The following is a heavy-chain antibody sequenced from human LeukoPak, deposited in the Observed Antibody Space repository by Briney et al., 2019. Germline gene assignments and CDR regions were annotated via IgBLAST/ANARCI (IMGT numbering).Heavy chain of an antibody. CDR3: AREGYDSSGYYYGGWFDP. Sequence: VASVKVSCKASGYTFTSYGISWVRQAPGQGLEWMGWISAYNGNTNYAQKFQGRATMTRDTSISTAYMELSRLRSDDTAVYYCAREGYDSSGYYYGGWFDPWGQGTLVTVSS. J-gene: IGHJ5*02. V-gene: IGHV1-18*01. CDR1: GYTFTSYG. D-gene: IGHD3-22*01. CDR2: ISAYNGNT.